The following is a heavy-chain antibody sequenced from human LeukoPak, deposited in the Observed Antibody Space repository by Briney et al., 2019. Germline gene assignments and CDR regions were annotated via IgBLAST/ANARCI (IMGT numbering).Heavy chain of an antibody. CDR3: ARDYGGNSVYY. CDR2: IYYSGST. D-gene: IGHD4-23*01. V-gene: IGHV4-39*07. J-gene: IGHJ4*02. Sequence: SETLSLTCTVSGGSISSSSYYWGWIRQPPGKGLEWIGSIYYSGSTYYNPSLKSRVTISVDTSKNQFSLKLSSVTAADTAVYYCARDYGGNSVYYWGQGTLVTVSS. CDR1: GGSISSSSYY.